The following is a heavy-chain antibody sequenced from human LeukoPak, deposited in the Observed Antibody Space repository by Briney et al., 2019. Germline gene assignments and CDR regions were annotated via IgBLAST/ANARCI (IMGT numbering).Heavy chain of an antibody. J-gene: IGHJ4*02. V-gene: IGHV1-18*01. Sequence: ASVKVSCKASGYTFTSYGISWVRQAPGQGLEWMGWISAYSGNTNYAQKLQGRVTMTTDTSTSTAYMELRSLRSDDTAVYYCARDPLEDYGDYYFDYWGQGTLVTVSS. D-gene: IGHD4-17*01. CDR2: ISAYSGNT. CDR1: GYTFTSYG. CDR3: ARDPLEDYGDYYFDY.